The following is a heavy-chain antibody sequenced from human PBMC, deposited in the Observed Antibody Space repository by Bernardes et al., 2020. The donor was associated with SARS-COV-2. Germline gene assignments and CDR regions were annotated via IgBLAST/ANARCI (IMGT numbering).Heavy chain of an antibody. CDR1: GYTFTDYY. D-gene: IGHD1-26*01. Sequence: ASVKVSCTASGYTFTDYYLHWVRQDPGQGLEWMGWIYPKSGDTNYAQNFQGRVTMTRDTSISTGYLELSRLTSDDTAVYYWVSVTWSQRDGFDIWGQGTMVTVSS. V-gene: IGHV1-2*02. CDR3: VSVTWSQRDGFDI. CDR2: IYPKSGDT. J-gene: IGHJ3*02.